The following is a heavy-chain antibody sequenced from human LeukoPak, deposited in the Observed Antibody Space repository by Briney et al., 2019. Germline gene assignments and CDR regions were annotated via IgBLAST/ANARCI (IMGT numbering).Heavy chain of an antibody. CDR3: ARGARRITGTTGGFDY. D-gene: IGHD1-7*01. CDR1: GFTFSSYA. V-gene: IGHV3-30-3*01. J-gene: IGHJ4*02. Sequence: PGGSLRLSCAASGFTFSSYAMHWVRQAPGKGLEWVAVISYDGSNKYYADSVEGRFTISRDNSKNTLYLQMNSLRAEDTAVHYCARGARRITGTTGGFDYWGQGTLVTVSS. CDR2: ISYDGSNK.